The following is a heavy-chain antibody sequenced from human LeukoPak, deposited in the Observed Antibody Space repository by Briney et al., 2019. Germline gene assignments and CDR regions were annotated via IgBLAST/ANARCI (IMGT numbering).Heavy chain of an antibody. V-gene: IGHV4-30-4*01. CDR3: ARESLVTAIPDAFDI. J-gene: IGHJ3*02. CDR1: GGSFSSGDYY. CDR2: IYYSGST. D-gene: IGHD2-21*02. Sequence: PSQTLSLTCTVSGGSFSSGDYYWRWIRQPPGKGLEWIGYIYYSGSTYYNPTLRSRVTISVVTSKNQFSLKLGSVTDADTAVYYCARESLVTAIPDAFDIWGQGTVVTVSS.